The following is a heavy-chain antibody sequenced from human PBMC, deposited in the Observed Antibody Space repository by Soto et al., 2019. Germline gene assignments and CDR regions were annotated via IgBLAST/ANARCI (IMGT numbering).Heavy chain of an antibody. CDR2: IKSKTDGGTP. J-gene: IGHJ2*01. V-gene: IGHV3-15*01. CDR1: GFTFSNAW. D-gene: IGHD3-22*01. Sequence: VQVVESGGGLVKPGGSLRLSCAASGFTFSNAWMSWVRQAPGKGLEWVARIKSKTDGGTPDYAAPVKGRFIISRDDSRATLYLQVNSLKTEDTAVYYCSTSANYYDIRRYRGYFDVWGRGTLVTVSS. CDR3: STSANYYDIRRYRGYFDV.